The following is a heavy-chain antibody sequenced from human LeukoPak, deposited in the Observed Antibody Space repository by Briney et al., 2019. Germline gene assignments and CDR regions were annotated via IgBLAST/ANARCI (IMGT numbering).Heavy chain of an antibody. Sequence: PERSLRLSCTASGFTFGDYAMSWVRQAPGKGLEWVGFIRSKAYGGTTEYAASVKGRFTISRDDSKSIAYLQMNSLKTEDTAVYYCTRAGVKDGYNPNWFDPWGQGTLVTVSS. V-gene: IGHV3-49*04. CDR1: GFTFGDYA. CDR2: IRSKAYGGTT. CDR3: TRAGVKDGYNPNWFDP. J-gene: IGHJ5*02. D-gene: IGHD5-24*01.